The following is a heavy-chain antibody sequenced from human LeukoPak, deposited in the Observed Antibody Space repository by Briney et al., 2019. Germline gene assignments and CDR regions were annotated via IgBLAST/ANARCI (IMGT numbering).Heavy chain of an antibody. CDR1: GGSISRSLYY. V-gene: IGHV4-39*07. J-gene: IGHJ4*02. Sequence: SETLSLTCTVSGGSISRSLYYWGWVRRPPGKGLEWIGEIYHSGSTNYNPSLKSRVTISGDKSKNQFSLKLSSVTAADTAIYFCARARNDILAGYYSFDYWGQGTLVTVSS. D-gene: IGHD3-9*01. CDR2: IYHSGST. CDR3: ARARNDILAGYYSFDY.